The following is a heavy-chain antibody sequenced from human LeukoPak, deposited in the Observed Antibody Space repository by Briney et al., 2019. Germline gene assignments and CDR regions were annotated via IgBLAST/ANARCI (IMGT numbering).Heavy chain of an antibody. CDR2: ISSSGSTI. Sequence: RGGSLRLSCAASGFTFSDYYMSWIRQAPGKGLEWVSYISSSGSTIYYADSVKGRFTISRDNAKNSLYLQMNSLRAEDTAVYYCASGLYSSSPRGAFDIWGQGTMVTVSS. CDR1: GFTFSDYY. J-gene: IGHJ3*02. V-gene: IGHV3-11*04. CDR3: ASGLYSSSPRGAFDI. D-gene: IGHD6-13*01.